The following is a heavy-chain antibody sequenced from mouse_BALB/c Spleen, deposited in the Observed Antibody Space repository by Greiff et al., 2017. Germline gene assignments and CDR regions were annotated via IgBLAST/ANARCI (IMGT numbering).Heavy chain of an antibody. CDR2: ISSGSSTI. Sequence: EVQLVESGGGLVKPGGSLKLSCAASGFTFSSYAMSWVRQTPEKRLEWVASISSGSSTIYYADTVKGRFTISRDNPKNTLFLQMTSLRSEDTAMYYCARVYYYGSSYDAMDYWGQGTSVTVSS. V-gene: IGHV5-17*02. CDR3: ARVYYYGSSYDAMDY. D-gene: IGHD1-1*01. J-gene: IGHJ4*01. CDR1: GFTFSSYA.